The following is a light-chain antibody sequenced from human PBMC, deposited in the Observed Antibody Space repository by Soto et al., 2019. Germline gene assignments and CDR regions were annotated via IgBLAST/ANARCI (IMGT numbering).Light chain of an antibody. CDR3: QQYGSSLPRT. J-gene: IGKJ1*01. CDR2: DAS. V-gene: IGKV3-20*01. CDR1: QSVRNNY. Sequence: EIVLTQSPATLSLSPGERATLSCRASQSVRNNYLAWYQQKPGQAPRLLIYDASSRATDIPDRFGGSGSGTDFTLTISRLEPEDFAVYVCQQYGSSLPRTFGQGTKVETK.